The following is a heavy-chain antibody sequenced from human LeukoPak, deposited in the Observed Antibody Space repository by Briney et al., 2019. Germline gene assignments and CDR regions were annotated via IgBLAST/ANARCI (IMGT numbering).Heavy chain of an antibody. CDR3: ARDMGSDPYYYGSGSYPPFDY. J-gene: IGHJ4*02. V-gene: IGHV3-48*02. D-gene: IGHD3-10*01. Sequence: GGSLRLSCAASGFTFSSYSMNWVRQAPGKGLEWLSYISSSSSTIYYADSVKGRFTISRDNAKNSLYLQMNSLRDEDTAVYYCARDMGSDPYYYGSGSYPPFDYWGQGTLVTVSS. CDR1: GFTFSSYS. CDR2: ISSSSSTI.